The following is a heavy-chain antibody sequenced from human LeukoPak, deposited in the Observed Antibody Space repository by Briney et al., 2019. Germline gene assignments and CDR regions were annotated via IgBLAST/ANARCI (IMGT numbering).Heavy chain of an antibody. CDR2: ISWNSGSI. V-gene: IGHV3-9*01. CDR1: GFTFDDYA. Sequence: PGGSLRLSCAASGFTFDDYAMHWVRQAPGKGLEWVSGISWNSGSIGYADSVKGRFTISRDNAKNSLYLQMNSLRAEDTALYYCAKDKRSGSWYYFDYWGQGTLVTVSS. D-gene: IGHD6-13*01. J-gene: IGHJ4*02. CDR3: AKDKRSGSWYYFDY.